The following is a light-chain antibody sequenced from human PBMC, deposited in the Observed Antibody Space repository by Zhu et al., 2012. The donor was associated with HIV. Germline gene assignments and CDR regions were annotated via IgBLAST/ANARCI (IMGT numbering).Light chain of an antibody. CDR2: AAS. Sequence: GDRVTITCRASQDISNYLAWYQQKPRKVPKLLIYAASTLQSGVPSRFSGSGSGTDFTLNITSLQPEDVATYYCQKHNSAPPTWTFGQGTKVEIK. CDR1: QDISNY. V-gene: IGKV1-27*01. J-gene: IGKJ1*01. CDR3: QKHNSAPPTWT.